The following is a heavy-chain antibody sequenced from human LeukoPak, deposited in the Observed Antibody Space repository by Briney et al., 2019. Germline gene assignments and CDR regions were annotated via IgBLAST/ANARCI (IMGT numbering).Heavy chain of an antibody. CDR1: GGSFSGSY. V-gene: IGHV4-34*01. CDR3: ARERGYSYGPDAFDI. Sequence: SETLSLTCAVYGGSFSGSYWSWIRHPPGKGREWLGEIKHSGSTNYNPSLKSRVSISVDTSKNQFSLKLSSVTAADTAVYYCARERGYSYGPDAFDIWGQGTMVTVSS. CDR2: IKHSGST. D-gene: IGHD5-18*01. J-gene: IGHJ3*02.